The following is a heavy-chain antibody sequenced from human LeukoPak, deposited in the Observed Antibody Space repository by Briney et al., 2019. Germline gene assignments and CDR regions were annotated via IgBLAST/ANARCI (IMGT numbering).Heavy chain of an antibody. J-gene: IGHJ2*01. V-gene: IGHV4-59*08. D-gene: IGHD2-2*01. Sequence: ASETLSLTCTVSGASISSHYWNWIRQPPGKGLEWIGRVHYSGSTNYNPSLQSRVTMSVDTSENQFSLRLTSVTAADTAVYYCATTTSPYWCFDLWGRGTLVTVSS. CDR1: GASISSHY. CDR2: VHYSGST. CDR3: ATTTSPYWCFDL.